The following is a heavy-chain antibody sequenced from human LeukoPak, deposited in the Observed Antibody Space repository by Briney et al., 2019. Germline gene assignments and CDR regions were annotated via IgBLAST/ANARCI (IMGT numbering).Heavy chain of an antibody. Sequence: PSETLSLTCAVYGGSFSGYYWSWIRQPPGKGLEWIGEINHSGSTNYNPSLKSRVTISVDTSKNQFSLKLSSVTAADTAVYYCASLRVRGVIGAFDIWRQGTMVTVSS. V-gene: IGHV4-34*01. D-gene: IGHD3-10*01. J-gene: IGHJ3*02. CDR1: GGSFSGYY. CDR3: ASLRVRGVIGAFDI. CDR2: INHSGST.